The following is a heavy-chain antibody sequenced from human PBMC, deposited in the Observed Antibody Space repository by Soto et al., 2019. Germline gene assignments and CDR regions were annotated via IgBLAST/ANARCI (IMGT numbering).Heavy chain of an antibody. V-gene: IGHV2-5*02. CDR2: IYWDGDK. J-gene: IGHJ4*02. D-gene: IGHD5-12*01. CDR3: AHRSKAHNGYGLFVS. CDR1: GLSVNTYGVG. Sequence: QITLKESGPSLVKPTQTPTLACSVSGLSVNTYGVGVAWIRQPPGKALEWLGIIYWDGDKRYSPSQMTRITIAKDTPNTQVLFTMTNMGPADTATYFCAHRSKAHNGYGLFVSWGQGTLVTVSS.